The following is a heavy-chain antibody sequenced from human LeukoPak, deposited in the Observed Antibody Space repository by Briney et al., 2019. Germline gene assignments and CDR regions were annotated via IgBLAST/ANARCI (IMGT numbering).Heavy chain of an antibody. V-gene: IGHV1-18*01. CDR2: ISAYNGYT. D-gene: IGHD2-15*01. CDR3: ARADIVVVVAAYHDY. CDR1: GYTFTSYG. Sequence: ASVTVSCKSSGYTFTSYGISGVRQAPGQGREWMGLISAYNGYTNYAQKLQGRVTITTDTSTGPAYTAQGHLTSDNTAGQLRARADIVVVVAAYHDYGGQGTLVTVHS. J-gene: IGHJ4*02.